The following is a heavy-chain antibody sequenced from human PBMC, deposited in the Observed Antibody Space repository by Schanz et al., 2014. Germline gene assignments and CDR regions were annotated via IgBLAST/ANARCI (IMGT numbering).Heavy chain of an antibody. CDR3: AKKVPAYNPFDS. Sequence: EVQLLESGGGLIQPGGSLRLSCAASGFIFGSSVMAWARQAPGKGLEWVSGITGASDHIDYAESVKGRFTISRDNSKNTLYLQMDSLRAEDTAVYFCAKKVPAYNPFDSWGQGTLVTVSS. CDR1: GFIFGSSV. J-gene: IGHJ4*02. D-gene: IGHD1-1*01. CDR2: ITGASDHI. V-gene: IGHV3-23*01.